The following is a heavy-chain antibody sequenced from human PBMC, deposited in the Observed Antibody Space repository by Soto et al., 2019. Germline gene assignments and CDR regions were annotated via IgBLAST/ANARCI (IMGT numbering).Heavy chain of an antibody. V-gene: IGHV3-9*01. J-gene: IGHJ3*02. CDR3: AKARDPEYAFDI. Sequence: GGSLRLSCAASGFTFSSYAMSWVRQAPGKGLEWVSGISWNSGSIGYADSVKGRFTISRDNAKNSLYLQMNSLRAEDTALYYCAKARDPEYAFDIWGQGTMVTVSS. CDR1: GFTFSSYA. CDR2: ISWNSGSI.